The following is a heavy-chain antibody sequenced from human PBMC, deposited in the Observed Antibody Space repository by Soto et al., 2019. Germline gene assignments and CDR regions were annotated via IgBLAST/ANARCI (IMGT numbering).Heavy chain of an antibody. V-gene: IGHV4-30-4*01. J-gene: IGHJ4*02. Sequence: SETLSLTCTVYGGSISSGDYYWSWIRQPPGKGLEWIGYIYYSGGTYYNPSLKSRVTISVDMSKNQFSLKLSSVTAADTAVYYCARVDLGSYDYSLDYWGQGTLVTVSS. CDR3: ARVDLGSYDYSLDY. CDR1: GGSISSGDYY. D-gene: IGHD4-4*01. CDR2: IYYSGGT.